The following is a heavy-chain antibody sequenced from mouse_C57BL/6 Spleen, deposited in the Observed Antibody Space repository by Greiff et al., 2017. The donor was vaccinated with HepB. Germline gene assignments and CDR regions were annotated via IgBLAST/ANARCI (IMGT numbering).Heavy chain of an antibody. CDR2: IDPSDSYT. J-gene: IGHJ2*01. D-gene: IGHD1-1*01. CDR1: GYTFTSYW. Sequence: QVQLQQPGAELVKPGASVKLSCKASGYTFTSYWMQWVKQRPGQGLEWIGEIDPSDSYTNYNQKFKGKATLTVDTSSSTAYMQLSSLTSEDSAVYYCAYYGSSYGYFDYWGQGTTLTVSS. V-gene: IGHV1-50*01. CDR3: AYYGSSYGYFDY.